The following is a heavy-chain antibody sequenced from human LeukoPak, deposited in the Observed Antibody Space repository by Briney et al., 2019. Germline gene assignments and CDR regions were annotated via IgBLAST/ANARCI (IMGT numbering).Heavy chain of an antibody. CDR2: INHSGST. D-gene: IGHD6-19*01. CDR1: GGSFSGYY. V-gene: IGHV4-34*01. Sequence: SETLSLTCAVYGGSFSGYYWSWIRQPPGKGLEWIGEINHSGSTNYDPSLKSRVTISVDTSKNQFSLKLSSVTAADTAVYYCARVGKQWLVLRGWFDPWGQGTLVTVSS. J-gene: IGHJ5*02. CDR3: ARVGKQWLVLRGWFDP.